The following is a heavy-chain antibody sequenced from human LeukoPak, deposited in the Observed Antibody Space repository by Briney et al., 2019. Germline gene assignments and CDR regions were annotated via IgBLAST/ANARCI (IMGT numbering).Heavy chain of an antibody. Sequence: PGGSLRLSCAASGFTVSSIYMSWVRQAPGKGLERVAVIWYDGSNKYYAESVKGRFTISRDNSKNTLFLQMNSLRADGTAVYYCARTIAVAGPYYFDYWGQGTLVTVSS. D-gene: IGHD6-19*01. J-gene: IGHJ4*02. V-gene: IGHV3-33*08. CDR2: IWYDGSNK. CDR3: ARTIAVAGPYYFDY. CDR1: GFTVSSIY.